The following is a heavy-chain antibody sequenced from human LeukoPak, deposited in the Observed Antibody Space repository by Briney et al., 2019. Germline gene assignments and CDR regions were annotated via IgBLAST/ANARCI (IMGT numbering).Heavy chain of an antibody. CDR3: ARDVIGGDTLDS. D-gene: IGHD2-21*02. CDR1: GFTFTSSA. Sequence: SVKVSCKASGFTFTSSAMQWVRQARGQRLEWIGWIVVGSGDTNYAQKFQERVTITRDMSTSTAYMELSSLRSEDTAVYYCARDVIGGDTLDSWGQGTLVTVSS. CDR2: IVVGSGDT. V-gene: IGHV1-58*02. J-gene: IGHJ4*02.